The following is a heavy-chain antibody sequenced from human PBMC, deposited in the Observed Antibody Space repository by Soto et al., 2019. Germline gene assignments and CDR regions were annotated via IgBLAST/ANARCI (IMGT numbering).Heavy chain of an antibody. CDR2: SHQSGNT. CDR1: GVSISSHDW. CDR3: ATRDTSRFY. D-gene: IGHD6-13*01. Sequence: QVQLQESGPGLVKPSGTLSLTCAVSGVSISSHDWWTWVRQPPGKGLEWIGESHQSGNTNYNSSLESRVTISVDKSKNQFSLNLSSVTVADTDVYYCATRDTSRFYWGPGTLVTVST. J-gene: IGHJ4*02. V-gene: IGHV4-4*02.